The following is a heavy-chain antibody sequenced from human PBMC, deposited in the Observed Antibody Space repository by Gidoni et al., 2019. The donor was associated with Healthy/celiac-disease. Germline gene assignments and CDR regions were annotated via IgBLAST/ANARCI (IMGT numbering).Heavy chain of an antibody. D-gene: IGHD4-17*01. J-gene: IGHJ4*02. CDR2: IWYDGSNN. CDR3: ARDGGYGDYVLFDY. CDR1: GFTFSRYG. V-gene: IGHV3-33*01. Sequence: QVQLVESGGGVVQPGRSLGLSCAASGFTFSRYGMHWVRQAPGKGLEWVAVIWYDGSNNYYAGFVKGRFTISRDKSKNTLYLQMNSLRAEDTAVYYCARDGGYGDYVLFDYWGQGTLVTVSS.